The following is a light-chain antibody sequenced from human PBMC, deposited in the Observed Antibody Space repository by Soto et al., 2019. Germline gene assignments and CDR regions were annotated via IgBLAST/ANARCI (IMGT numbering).Light chain of an antibody. J-gene: IGKJ2*01. CDR3: QQSYSTPYT. V-gene: IGKV1-39*01. CDR1: QAINNN. CDR2: RAS. Sequence: DIQLTQSPSSLSASVTDRVPITCRASQAINNNLNWYQQKLGKAPELLIYRASTLQSGVPSRFSGSGSGTDFTLTISSLEHEDFGTYDCQQSYSTPYTFGQGTKVEIK.